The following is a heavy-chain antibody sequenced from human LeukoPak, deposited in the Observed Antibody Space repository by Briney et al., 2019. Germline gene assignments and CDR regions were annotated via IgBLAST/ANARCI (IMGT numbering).Heavy chain of an antibody. CDR3: ARGHGTPY. CDR2: IYYSGDT. J-gene: IGHJ4*02. Sequence: SETLSLTCTVSGGSISTYSWSWIRQPPGKGLEWIGSIYYSGDTNYNPSLKSRVTISVDTSKNQFSLKLTSVTAADTAVYYCARGHGTPYWGQGTLVTVSS. CDR1: GGSISTYS. V-gene: IGHV4-59*01.